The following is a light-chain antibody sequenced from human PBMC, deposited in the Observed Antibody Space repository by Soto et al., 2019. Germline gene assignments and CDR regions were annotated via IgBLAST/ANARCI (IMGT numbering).Light chain of an antibody. V-gene: IGLV1-44*01. CDR1: SSNIGSNT. J-gene: IGLJ3*02. CDR3: AAWDDSLNGWV. Sequence: QSVLTQAPSASGTPGQRVTISWSGSSSNIGSNTVSWYQQVPGTAPKLLIYSNDQRPSGVPDRFSGSKSGTSASLAIGGLQSKDEADYYCAAWDDSLNGWVFGGGTKVTVL. CDR2: SND.